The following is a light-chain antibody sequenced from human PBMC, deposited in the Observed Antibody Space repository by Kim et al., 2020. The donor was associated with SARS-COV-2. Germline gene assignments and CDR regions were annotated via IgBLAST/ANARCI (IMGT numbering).Light chain of an antibody. CDR2: EVS. CDR3: SSYTSSSTGV. V-gene: IGLV2-14*01. J-gene: IGLJ3*02. CDR1: SSDVGGYND. Sequence: GQSITISCTGTSSDVGGYNDVSWYQQHPGKAPKLMIYEVSNRPSGVSNRFSGSKSGNTASLTISGLQAEDEADYYCSSYTSSSTGVFGGGTQLTVL.